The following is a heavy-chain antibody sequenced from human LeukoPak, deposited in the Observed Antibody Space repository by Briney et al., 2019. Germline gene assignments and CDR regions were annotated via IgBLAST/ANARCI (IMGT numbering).Heavy chain of an antibody. V-gene: IGHV1-18*04. CDR3: ARCRLWLVLPHDS. CDR2: ISPYNNNA. CDR1: GYTFTGYY. Sequence: ASVKVSCKASGYTFTGYYMHWVRQAPGQGLEWMGWISPYNNNAKYAQKFQGRVTMTTDTSTNTAYMELRSLRSDDTATYFCARCRLWLVLPHDSWGQGTLVTVSS. D-gene: IGHD6-19*01. J-gene: IGHJ4*02.